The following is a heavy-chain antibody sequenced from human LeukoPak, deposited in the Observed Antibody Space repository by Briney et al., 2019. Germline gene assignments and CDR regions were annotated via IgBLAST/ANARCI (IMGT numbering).Heavy chain of an antibody. V-gene: IGHV4-38-2*02. CDR1: GYSISSGYY. D-gene: IGHD1-26*01. CDR3: ARGGSYGDYYYYYMDV. CDR2: IYHSGST. Sequence: SKTLSLTCTVSGYSISSGYYWGWIRQPPGKGLEWIGSIYHSGSTYYNPSLKSRVTISVDTSKNQFSLKLSSVTAADTAVYYCARGGSYGDYYYYYMDVWGKGTTVTVSS. J-gene: IGHJ6*03.